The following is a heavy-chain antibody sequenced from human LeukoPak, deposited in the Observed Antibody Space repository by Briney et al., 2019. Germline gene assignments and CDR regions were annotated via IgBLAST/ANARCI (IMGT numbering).Heavy chain of an antibody. D-gene: IGHD4-17*01. V-gene: IGHV4-39*01. CDR1: GGSISSSSYY. CDR3: ASRPTTWGFFDS. J-gene: IGHJ4*02. CDR2: IYFSGST. Sequence: PSETLPLTCTVSGGSISSSSYYWGWIRQPPGKGLELIGSIYFSGSTAYSPSLKSRVNISVDTSKNQFSLKLSSVTAADTAVYFCASRPTTWGFFDSWGQGTLVTVSS.